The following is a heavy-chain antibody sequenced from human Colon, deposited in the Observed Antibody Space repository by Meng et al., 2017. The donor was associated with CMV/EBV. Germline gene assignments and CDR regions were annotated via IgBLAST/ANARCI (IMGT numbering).Heavy chain of an antibody. CDR3: ARAQGSEGNYYYFGMDV. V-gene: IGHV1-69*05. D-gene: IGHD2-15*01. CDR2: IIPIFGTA. J-gene: IGHJ6*02. CDR1: GGTFSSYA. Sequence: SVKVSCKASGGTFSSYAISWVRQAPGQGLEWMGGIIPIFGTANYAQKFQGRVTITTDESTSTVYMELSSLRSEDTAVYYCARAQGSEGNYYYFGMDVWGQGTTVTVPS.